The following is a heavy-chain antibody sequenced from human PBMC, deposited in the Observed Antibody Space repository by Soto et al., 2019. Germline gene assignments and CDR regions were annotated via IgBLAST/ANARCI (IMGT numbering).Heavy chain of an antibody. CDR1: GFTVSKYG. CDR2: IVNDGSEK. Sequence: QVQLVESGGVVVQPGRSLRLSCAAPGFTVSKYGFHWVRQAPGKGLERVAVIVNDGSEKYHADSVEGRFTISKDNSKNTLFLQRSRLRAEVTAVYYCARDDAFQNENGFDIWGQATMVTVSS. V-gene: IGHV3-33*01. D-gene: IGHD1-1*01. CDR3: ARDDAFQNENGFDI. J-gene: IGHJ3*02.